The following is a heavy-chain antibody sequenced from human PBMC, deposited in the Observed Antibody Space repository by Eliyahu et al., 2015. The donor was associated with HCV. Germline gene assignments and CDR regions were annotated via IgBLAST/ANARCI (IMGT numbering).Heavy chain of an antibody. J-gene: IGHJ6*02. CDR3: ARAGIAAAGRFGYYYYGMDV. V-gene: IGHV3-13*01. Sequence: EVQLVESGGGLVQPGGSLRLSCAASGFTFSSYDXHWVRQAXGKGLEWVSAIGTAGDTYYPGSVKGRFTISRENAKNSLYLQMNSLRAEDTAVYYCARAGIAAAGRFGYYYYGMDVWGQGTTVTVSS. CDR1: GFTFSSYD. D-gene: IGHD6-13*01. CDR2: IGTAGDT.